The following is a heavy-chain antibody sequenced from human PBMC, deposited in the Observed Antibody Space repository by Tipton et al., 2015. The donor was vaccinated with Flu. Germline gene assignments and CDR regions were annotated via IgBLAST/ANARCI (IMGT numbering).Heavy chain of an antibody. J-gene: IGHJ4*02. CDR1: GFTFSNYG. CDR3: AKQGGSSSSGYEY. V-gene: IGHV3-23*01. CDR2: ISGSGANT. Sequence: SLRLSCAASGFTFSNYGMSWVRQAPGKGLEWVSAISGSGANTWYAESVKGRFTISRDNYKNTLYLQMNSLRAEDTAVYYCAKQGGSSSSGYEYWGQGTLVTVSS. D-gene: IGHD6-13*01.